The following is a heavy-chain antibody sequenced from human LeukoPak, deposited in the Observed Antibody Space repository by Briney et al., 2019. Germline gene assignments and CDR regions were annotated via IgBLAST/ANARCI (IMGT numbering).Heavy chain of an antibody. CDR2: ISGTNGST. V-gene: IGHV3-23*01. CDR3: AKDGVSESDYADPYYFDY. CDR1: GLTVSSYG. D-gene: IGHD3-10*01. Sequence: GGSLRLSCCASGLTVSSYGMSWVRQAPGKGLEWVSAISGTNGSTYYADSVKGRFTISRDNSKKTLHMQMNSLRAEETDVYYCAKDGVSESDYADPYYFDYWGQGTLVTVSS. J-gene: IGHJ4*02.